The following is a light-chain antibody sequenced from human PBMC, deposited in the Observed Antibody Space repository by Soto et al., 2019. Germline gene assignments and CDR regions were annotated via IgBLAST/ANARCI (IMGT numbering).Light chain of an antibody. J-gene: IGLJ1*01. CDR2: DNN. CDR1: SSNIGNNY. CDR3: GTWDSSLSAGV. V-gene: IGLV1-51*01. Sequence: QSVLTQPPSVSAAPGQKVTISCSGSSSNIGNNYVSWYRQLPGTAPKLLIYDNNKRPSGIPDRFSGSKSGTSATLGITGLQTGDEADYYCGTWDSSLSAGVFGNGTKVTVL.